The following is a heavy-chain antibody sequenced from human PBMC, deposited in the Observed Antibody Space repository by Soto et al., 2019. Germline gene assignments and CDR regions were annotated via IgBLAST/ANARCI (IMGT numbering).Heavy chain of an antibody. J-gene: IGHJ6*02. CDR2: IYSGGST. V-gene: IGHV3-66*01. D-gene: IGHD3-9*01. CDR3: ARAAEFDPGCGMDV. Sequence: PGGSLRLSCAASGFTVSSNYMSWVRQAPGKGLEWVSVIYSGGSTYYADSVKGRFTISRDNSKNTLYLQMNSLRAEDTAVYYCARAAEFDPGCGMDVWGQGTTVT. CDR1: GFTVSSNY.